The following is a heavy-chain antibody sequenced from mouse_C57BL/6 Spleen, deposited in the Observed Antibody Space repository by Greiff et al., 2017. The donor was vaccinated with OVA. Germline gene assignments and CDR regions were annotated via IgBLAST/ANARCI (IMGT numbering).Heavy chain of an antibody. J-gene: IGHJ4*01. CDR1: GYTFTSYW. Sequence: QVHVKQSGAEQVKPGASVKLSCKASGYTFTSYWMHWVKQRPGQGLEWIGMIHPNSGSTNYNEKFKSKATLTVDKSSSTAYMQLSSLTSEDSAVYYCARGSSYVDGAMDYWGQGTSVTVSS. CDR2: IHPNSGST. CDR3: ARGSSYVDGAMDY. V-gene: IGHV1-64*01. D-gene: IGHD1-1*01.